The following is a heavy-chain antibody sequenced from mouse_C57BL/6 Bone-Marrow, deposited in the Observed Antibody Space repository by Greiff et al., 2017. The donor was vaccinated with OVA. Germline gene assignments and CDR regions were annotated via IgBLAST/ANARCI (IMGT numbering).Heavy chain of an antibody. CDR1: GFTFSSYA. V-gene: IGHV5-4*03. J-gene: IGHJ1*03. CDR3: ARVPYYYGSSYWYFDV. CDR2: ISDGGSYT. Sequence: DVKLVESGGGLVKPGGSLKLSCAASGFTFSSYAMSWVRQTPEKRLEWVATISDGGSYTYYPDNVKGRFTISRDNAKNNLYLQMSHLKSEDTAMYYCARVPYYYGSSYWYFDVWGTGTTVTVSS. D-gene: IGHD1-1*01.